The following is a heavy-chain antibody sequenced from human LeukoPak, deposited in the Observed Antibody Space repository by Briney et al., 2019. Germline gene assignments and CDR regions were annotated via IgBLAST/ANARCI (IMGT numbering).Heavy chain of an antibody. CDR2: IYYSGST. Sequence: SETLSLTCTVSGGSISSGGYYWSWIRQHPGKGLEWIGYIYYSGSTYYNPSLKSRVTISVDTSKNQFSLKLSSVTAADTAVYYCARGPKRMIVVGEYFQHWGQGTLVTVSS. D-gene: IGHD3-22*01. J-gene: IGHJ1*01. CDR1: GGSISSGGYY. CDR3: ARGPKRMIVVGEYFQH. V-gene: IGHV4-31*03.